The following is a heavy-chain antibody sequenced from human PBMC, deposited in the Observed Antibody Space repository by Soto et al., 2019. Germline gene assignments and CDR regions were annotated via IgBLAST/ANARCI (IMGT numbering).Heavy chain of an antibody. Sequence: SETLSLTCTVSGGSISSGGDYWSWIRQHPGKGLEWIGYIYYSGSTYYNPSLKSRVTISVDTSKNQFSLKLSSVTAADTAVYYCARDSRVGAYWFDPWGQGTLVTVSS. J-gene: IGHJ5*02. CDR2: IYYSGST. D-gene: IGHD1-26*01. CDR3: ARDSRVGAYWFDP. V-gene: IGHV4-31*03. CDR1: GGSISSGGDY.